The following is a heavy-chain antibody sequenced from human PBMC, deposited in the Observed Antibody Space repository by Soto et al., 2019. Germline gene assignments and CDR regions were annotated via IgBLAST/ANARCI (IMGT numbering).Heavy chain of an antibody. Sequence: SETLSLTCTVSGGSISSGGYYWSWIRQHPGKGLEWIGYIYYSGSTYYNPSLKSRVTISVDTSKNQFSLELSSVTAADTAVYYCASDSYGSLGLDYWGQGTLVTSPQ. CDR2: IYYSGST. D-gene: IGHD5-18*01. V-gene: IGHV4-31*03. CDR3: ASDSYGSLGLDY. CDR1: GGSISSGGYY. J-gene: IGHJ4*02.